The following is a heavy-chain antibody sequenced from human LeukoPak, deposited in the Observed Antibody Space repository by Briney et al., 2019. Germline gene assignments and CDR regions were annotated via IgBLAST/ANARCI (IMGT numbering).Heavy chain of an antibody. V-gene: IGHV4-59*01. CDR1: GGSISSYY. Sequence: SETLSLTCTVSGGSISSYYWSWIRQPPGKGLEWIGYIYYSGRTNHNPSLKSRVAISVDTSKNQFSLKLSSVTAADTAVYYCATSHDYGDYASDWGQGTLVTVSS. D-gene: IGHD4-17*01. J-gene: IGHJ4*02. CDR3: ATSHDYGDYASD. CDR2: IYYSGRT.